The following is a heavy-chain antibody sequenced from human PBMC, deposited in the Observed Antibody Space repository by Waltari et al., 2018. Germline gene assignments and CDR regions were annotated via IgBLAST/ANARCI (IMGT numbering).Heavy chain of an antibody. CDR3: AKDGSGSLNWFDP. Sequence: QVQLVESGGGVVQPGRSLRLSCAASGFTFSSYGMPWVRQAPGKGLEWVAVIWYDGSNKYYADSVKGRFTISRDNSKNTLYLQMNSLRAEDTAMYYCAKDGSGSLNWFDPWGQGTLVTVSS. J-gene: IGHJ5*02. V-gene: IGHV3-30*18. CDR1: GFTFSSYG. D-gene: IGHD3-10*01. CDR2: IWYDGSNK.